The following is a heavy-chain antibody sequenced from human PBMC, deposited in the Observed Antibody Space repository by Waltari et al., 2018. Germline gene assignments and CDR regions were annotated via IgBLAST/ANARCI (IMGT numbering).Heavy chain of an antibody. CDR2: IYTSGST. D-gene: IGHD6-25*01. Sequence: GPGLVKPSQTLSLTCTVSGGSITSGSYYWSWIRQPAGKGLEWIGRIYTSGSTNYSPSLKSRVTISVDTSKNQFSLKLSSVTAADTAVYYCVREGIYSSAKDARFDPWGQGTLVTVSS. CDR3: VREGIYSSAKDARFDP. J-gene: IGHJ5*02. V-gene: IGHV4-61*02. CDR1: GGSITSGSYY.